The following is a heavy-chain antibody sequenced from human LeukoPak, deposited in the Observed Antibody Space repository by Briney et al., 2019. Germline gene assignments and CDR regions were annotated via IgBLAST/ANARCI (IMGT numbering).Heavy chain of an antibody. CDR1: GGSISSGGYY. CDR3: ARVGGSSRCLDY. CDR2: IYYSGST. D-gene: IGHD1-26*01. J-gene: IGHJ4*02. V-gene: IGHV4-31*03. Sequence: SETLSLTCTVSGGSISSGGYYWSWIRQHPGKGLEWIGYIYYSGSTYYNPSLKSRVTISVDTSKNQFSLKLSSVTAADTAVYYCARVGGSSRCLDYWGQGTLVTVSS.